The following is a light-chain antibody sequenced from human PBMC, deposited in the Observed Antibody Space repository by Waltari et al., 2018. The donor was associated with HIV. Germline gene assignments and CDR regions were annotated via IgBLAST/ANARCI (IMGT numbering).Light chain of an antibody. CDR3: QSYDSSLSGAV. V-gene: IGLV1-40*01. CDR2: TDN. Sequence: QSVLTQPPSVSGAPGQTVTISSTGSSSTLGAGFHFPWNQQLPRSGPKLLSYTDNNRPSGVPDRFSGSRSGTSASLAISGLQAGDEADYYCQSYDSSLSGAVFGGGTKLTVL. J-gene: IGLJ3*02. CDR1: SSTLGAGFH.